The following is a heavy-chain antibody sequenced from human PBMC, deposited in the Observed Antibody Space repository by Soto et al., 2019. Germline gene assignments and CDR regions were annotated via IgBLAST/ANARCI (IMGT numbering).Heavy chain of an antibody. CDR1: GFTFSNAW. Sequence: GGSLRLSCAASGFTFSNAWMSWVRQAPGKGLEWVGRIKSKTDGGTTDYAAPVKGRFTISRDDSKNTLYLQMNSLKTEDTAVYYCTIQIPQYYDFWSGYYVDYWGQGTLVTVSS. CDR2: IKSKTDGGTT. CDR3: TIQIPQYYDFWSGYYVDY. V-gene: IGHV3-15*01. D-gene: IGHD3-3*01. J-gene: IGHJ4*02.